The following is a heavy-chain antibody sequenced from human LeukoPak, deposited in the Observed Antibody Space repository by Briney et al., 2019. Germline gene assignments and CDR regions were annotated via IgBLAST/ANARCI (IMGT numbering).Heavy chain of an antibody. CDR1: GGTFSSYA. V-gene: IGHV1-69*04. CDR2: IIPILGIA. J-gene: IGHJ6*02. D-gene: IGHD7-27*01. Sequence: SLKVSCKASGGTFSSYAISWVRQAPGQRLEWIGRIIPILGIANYGQKFQGRVTITADKSTSTAYMELSSLRSEDTAVYYCANDLGPKESWYYYYGSDVWGQGTTVTVSS. CDR3: ANDLGPKESWYYYYGSDV.